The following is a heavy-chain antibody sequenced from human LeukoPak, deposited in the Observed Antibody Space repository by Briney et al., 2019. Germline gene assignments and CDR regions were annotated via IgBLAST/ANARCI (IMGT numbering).Heavy chain of an antibody. V-gene: IGHV4-59*08. Sequence: SETLSLTCTVSGGSISSYYRSWIRQPPGKGLEWIGHIYYSGSTNYNPSLKSRVTISVDTSKNQFSLKLSSVTAAHTAVYYCARRDSSGWYFFDYWGQGTLVTVSS. D-gene: IGHD6-19*01. CDR1: GGSISSYY. J-gene: IGHJ4*02. CDR2: IYYSGST. CDR3: ARRDSSGWYFFDY.